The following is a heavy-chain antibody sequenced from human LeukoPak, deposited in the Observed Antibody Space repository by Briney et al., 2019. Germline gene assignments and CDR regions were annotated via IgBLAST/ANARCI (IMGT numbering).Heavy chain of an antibody. J-gene: IGHJ4*02. V-gene: IGHV3-48*03. Sequence: PGGSLRLSCAASGFTFSRYEMNWVRQAPGKGLEWVSYTTSSGSTIYYADSVKGRFTISRDNAQNSLYLQMNSLRAEDTAVYYCARESLGPASSWDSWGPGTLVTVSS. CDR3: ARESLGPASSWDS. D-gene: IGHD6-13*01. CDR2: TTSSGSTI. CDR1: GFTFSRYE.